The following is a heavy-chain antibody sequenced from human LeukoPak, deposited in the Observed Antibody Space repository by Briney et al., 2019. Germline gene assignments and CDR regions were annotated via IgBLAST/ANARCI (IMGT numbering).Heavy chain of an antibody. D-gene: IGHD1-1*01. Sequence: ASVKVSCKASGYTFTSYYMHWVRQAPGQGLEWMGIINPSGGSTSYAQKFQGRVTMTRNTSISTAYMEPSSLRSEDTAVYYCARVLRAQYNWNDDVWLEENYYYYYYGMDVWGQGTTVTVSS. CDR3: ARVLRAQYNWNDDVWLEENYYYYYYGMDV. CDR1: GYTFTSYY. CDR2: INPSGGST. J-gene: IGHJ6*02. V-gene: IGHV1-46*01.